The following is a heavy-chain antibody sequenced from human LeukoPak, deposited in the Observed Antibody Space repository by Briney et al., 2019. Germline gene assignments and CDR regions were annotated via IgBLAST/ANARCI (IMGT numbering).Heavy chain of an antibody. Sequence: SGGSLRLSCAASGFTFSDHYMAWTRQAPGKGLEWVSYITSSSAYTNYADSVKGRFTISRDNAKNSLYLQINSLRAEDTAVYYCALIIGNNGLFDYWGQGTLVTVSS. V-gene: IGHV3-11*06. D-gene: IGHD2-8*01. CDR1: GFTFSDHY. J-gene: IGHJ4*02. CDR3: ALIIGNNGLFDY. CDR2: ITSSSAYT.